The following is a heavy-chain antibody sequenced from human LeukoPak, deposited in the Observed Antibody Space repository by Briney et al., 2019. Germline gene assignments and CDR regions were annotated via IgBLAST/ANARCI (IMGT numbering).Heavy chain of an antibody. CDR2: INPNSGGT. V-gene: IGHV1-2*02. D-gene: IGHD3-10*01. CDR1: GYTFTGYY. CDR3: ARDYGSGSYSEFDP. Sequence: ASVKVSCKASGYTFTGYYMHWVRQAPGQGLEWMGWINPNSGGTNYAQKLPGRATMTRDTSISTAYTELSRLRSDDTAVYYCARDYGSGSYSEFDPWGQGTLVTVSS. J-gene: IGHJ5*02.